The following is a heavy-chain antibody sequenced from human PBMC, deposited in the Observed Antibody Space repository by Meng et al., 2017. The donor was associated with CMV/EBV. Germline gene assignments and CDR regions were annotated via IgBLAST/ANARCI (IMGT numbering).Heavy chain of an antibody. D-gene: IGHD3-16*01. Sequence: GSLRLSCTVSGGSISSYYWSWIRQPPGKGLEWIGYIYYSGSTNYNPSLKSRVTISADTSKNQITLKLRSVTAADTALYYCARVIKRLRYYGMDVWGQGTTVTVSS. J-gene: IGHJ6*02. CDR3: ARVIKRLRYYGMDV. CDR2: IYYSGST. V-gene: IGHV4-59*01. CDR1: GGSISSYY.